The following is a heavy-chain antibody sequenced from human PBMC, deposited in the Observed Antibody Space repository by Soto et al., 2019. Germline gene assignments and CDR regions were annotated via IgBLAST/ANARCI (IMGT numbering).Heavy chain of an antibody. CDR2: IDPSDSYT. Sequence: PGESLKISCKGPGYSFTSYWISWVRQMPGKGLEWMGRIDPSDSYTNYSPSFQGHVTISADKSISTAYLQWSSLKASDTAMYYCARRSYGADYSFDYWGQGPLVTVSS. CDR1: GYSFTSYW. CDR3: ARRSYGADYSFDY. D-gene: IGHD5-18*01. V-gene: IGHV5-10-1*01. J-gene: IGHJ4*02.